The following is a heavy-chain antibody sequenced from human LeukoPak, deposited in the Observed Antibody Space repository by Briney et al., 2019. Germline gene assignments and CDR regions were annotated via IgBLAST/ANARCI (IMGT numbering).Heavy chain of an antibody. J-gene: IGHJ4*02. CDR2: IHYSGST. CDR3: ARRKGAADKNRFDY. D-gene: IGHD6-13*01. V-gene: IGHV4-59*08. CDR1: GGSISSHY. Sequence: SETLSLTCTVSGGSISSHYWSWIRQPPGKGLEWIGYIHYSGSTNYNPSLKSRVTVSVDTSKNQFSLKLSSVTAADTAVYYCARRKGAADKNRFDYWGQGTLVTVSS.